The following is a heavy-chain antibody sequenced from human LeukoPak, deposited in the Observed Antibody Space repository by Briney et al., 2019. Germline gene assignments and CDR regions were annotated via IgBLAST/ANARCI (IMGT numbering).Heavy chain of an antibody. V-gene: IGHV1-69*13. CDR1: GGTFSSYA. Sequence: SVKVSCKASGGTFSSYAISWVRQAPGQGLEWMGRIIPIFGTANYAQKFQGRVTITADESTSTAYMELSSLRSEDTAVYYCARDGQGYCSGGSCYIGYYFDYWGQGTLVTVSS. J-gene: IGHJ4*02. D-gene: IGHD2-15*01. CDR2: IIPIFGTA. CDR3: ARDGQGYCSGGSCYIGYYFDY.